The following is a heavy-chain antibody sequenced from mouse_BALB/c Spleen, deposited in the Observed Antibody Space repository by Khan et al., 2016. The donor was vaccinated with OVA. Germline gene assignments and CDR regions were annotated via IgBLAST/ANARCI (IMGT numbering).Heavy chain of an antibody. J-gene: IGHJ2*01. CDR3: ARTARIKY. V-gene: IGHV3-2*02. D-gene: IGHD1-2*01. Sequence: EVQLQESGPGLVKPSQSLSLTCTVTGYSITSGYDWNWIRQFPGNKLEWMGYISYGGSTNYNPSLKSRISITRDTSKNQFFLQLNSVTTEDTATYYCARTARIKYWGQGTTLTVSS. CDR1: GYSITSGYD. CDR2: ISYGGST.